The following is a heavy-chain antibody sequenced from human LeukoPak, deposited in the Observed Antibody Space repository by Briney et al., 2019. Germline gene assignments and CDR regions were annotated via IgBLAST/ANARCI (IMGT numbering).Heavy chain of an antibody. Sequence: GASVKVSCKASGYTFTGYYMHWVRQAPGQGLEWMGIINPSGGSTSYAQKFQGRVTMTRDTSTSTVYMELSSLRSEDTAVYYCARELKGYCSGGSCYRYYFDYWGQGTLVTVSS. CDR1: GYTFTGYY. J-gene: IGHJ4*02. V-gene: IGHV1-46*01. D-gene: IGHD2-15*01. CDR2: INPSGGST. CDR3: ARELKGYCSGGSCYRYYFDY.